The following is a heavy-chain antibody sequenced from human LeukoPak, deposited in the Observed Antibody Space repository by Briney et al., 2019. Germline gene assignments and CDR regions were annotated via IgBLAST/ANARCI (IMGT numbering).Heavy chain of an antibody. CDR2: ISSTSNTI. CDR3: ARDQWLDY. Sequence: GRSLRLSCAASGFTFSGYIMNWVRQAPGKGLEWVSFISSTSNTIYYADSVKSRFTVSRDNAKNSLYLQMNSLRAEDTAVYYCARDQWLDYWGQGTLVTVSS. D-gene: IGHD6-19*01. V-gene: IGHV3-48*01. CDR1: GFTFSGYI. J-gene: IGHJ4*02.